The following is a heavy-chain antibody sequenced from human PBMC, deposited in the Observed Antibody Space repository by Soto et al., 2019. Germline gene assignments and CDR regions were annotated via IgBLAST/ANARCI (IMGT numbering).Heavy chain of an antibody. V-gene: IGHV3-30-3*01. CDR2: VSHDGTSK. D-gene: IGHD1-7*01. Sequence: PGGSLRLSCAASGFSFSDHAMHWVRRAPGKGLEWVEIVSHDGTSKYYAGSVKVRLTISSDKSSNTLFLQMDSLDTEDTAVYYCARDNRITGTVAEIHXWGRGTLVTVSX. CDR3: ARDNRITGTVAEIHX. CDR1: GFSFSDHA. J-gene: IGHJ5*02.